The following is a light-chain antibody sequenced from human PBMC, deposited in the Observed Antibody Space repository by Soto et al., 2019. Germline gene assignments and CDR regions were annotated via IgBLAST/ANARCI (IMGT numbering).Light chain of an antibody. Sequence: SYELTQPPSVSVAPGQTARITCEGHNIGSKSVHWYQLRPGQAPVVVVYDDTDRPSGIPERFSGSNSGNTATLTITRVEAGDGADYYCQVRDSSNDYLVFDGGTKLTVL. V-gene: IGLV3-21*02. CDR3: QVRDSSNDYLV. CDR2: DDT. CDR1: NIGSKS. J-gene: IGLJ3*02.